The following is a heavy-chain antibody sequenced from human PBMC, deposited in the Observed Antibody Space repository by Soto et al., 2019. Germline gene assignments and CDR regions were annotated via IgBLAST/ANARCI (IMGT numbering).Heavy chain of an antibody. D-gene: IGHD1-7*01. J-gene: IGHJ5*02. CDR3: ARTGDNWNYRSYWFDP. Sequence: GGSLRLSCAASGFIFSSYAMSWVRQAPGKGLEWVSGISSSSSTIYYADSVKGRFTISRDNAKNSLHLQMSSLRAEDTAVYYCARTGDNWNYRSYWFDPWGQGTLVTVSS. V-gene: IGHV3-48*01. CDR2: ISSSSSTI. CDR1: GFIFSSYA.